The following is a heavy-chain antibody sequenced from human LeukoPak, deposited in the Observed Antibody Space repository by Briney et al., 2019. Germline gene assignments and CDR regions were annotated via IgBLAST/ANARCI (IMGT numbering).Heavy chain of an antibody. CDR1: GFTFSSYA. J-gene: IGHJ4*02. Sequence: GGSLRLSCAASGFTFSSYAMHWVRQAPGKGLEWVAVISYDGSNKYYADSVKGRFTISRDNSKNTLYLQMNSLRAEDTAVYYCARDRDYVWGSYPPDYWGQGTLVTVSS. D-gene: IGHD3-16*02. V-gene: IGHV3-30-3*01. CDR3: ARDRDYVWGSYPPDY. CDR2: ISYDGSNK.